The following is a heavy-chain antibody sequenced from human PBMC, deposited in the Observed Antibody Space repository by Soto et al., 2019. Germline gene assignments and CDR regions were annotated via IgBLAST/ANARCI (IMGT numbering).Heavy chain of an antibody. CDR2: ITPNTGGT. J-gene: IGHJ4*02. CDR1: GYGFTDYH. CDR3: ARGDSADCCNGVWSFFYSRDIDD. Sequence: GSVNVSFKACGYGFTDYHIHLVRQAPGQGLEWLGWITPNTGGTSTSHKFHVWVTMTTYTSISTASMDLTRLTSYDTASYYCARGDSADCCNGVWSFFYSRDIDDWGQGTMVTVSS. D-gene: IGHD2-2*01. V-gene: IGHV1-2*04.